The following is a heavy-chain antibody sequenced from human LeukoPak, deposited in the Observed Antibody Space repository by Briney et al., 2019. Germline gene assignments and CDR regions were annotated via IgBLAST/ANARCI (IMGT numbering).Heavy chain of an antibody. CDR2: IYYSGST. Sequence: PSQTLSLTCTVSGGSISSGGYYWSWIRQPPGKGLEWIGYIYYSGSTNYNPSLKSRVTISVDTSKNQFSLKLSSVTAADTAVYYCARDSYNWFDPWGQGTLVTVSS. CDR1: GGSISSGGYY. V-gene: IGHV4-61*08. CDR3: ARDSYNWFDP. J-gene: IGHJ5*02.